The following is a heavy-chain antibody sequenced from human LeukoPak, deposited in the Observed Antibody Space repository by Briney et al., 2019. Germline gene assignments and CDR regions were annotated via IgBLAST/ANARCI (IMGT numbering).Heavy chain of an antibody. V-gene: IGHV4-59*08. Sequence: PSETLSLTCTVSGGPISSYYWNWIRQPPGKGLEWIGYIYYSGSTHYNPSLKSRVTISVDTSKNQFSLQLSSVTAADTAVYYCSRRAPAGGEFDYWGQGTMVTVS. CDR3: SRRAPAGGEFDY. D-gene: IGHD7-27*01. CDR1: GGPISSYY. CDR2: IYYSGST. J-gene: IGHJ4*03.